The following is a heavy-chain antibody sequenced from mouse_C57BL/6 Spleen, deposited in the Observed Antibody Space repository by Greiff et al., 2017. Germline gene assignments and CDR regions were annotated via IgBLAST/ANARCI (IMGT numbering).Heavy chain of an antibody. D-gene: IGHD1-1*01. CDR2: INPNNGGT. CDR1: GYTFTDYY. V-gene: IGHV1-26*01. Sequence: VQLQQSGPELVKPGASVKISCKASGYTFTDYYMNWVKQSHGKSLEWIGDINPNNGGTSYNQKFKGKATLTVDKSSSTAYMELRSRTSEDSAVYYCARKGLYGSSPFDYWGQGTTLTVSS. J-gene: IGHJ2*01. CDR3: ARKGLYGSSPFDY.